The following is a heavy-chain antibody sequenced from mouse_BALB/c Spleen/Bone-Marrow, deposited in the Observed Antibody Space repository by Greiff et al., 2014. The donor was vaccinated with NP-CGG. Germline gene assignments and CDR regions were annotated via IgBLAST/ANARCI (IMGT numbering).Heavy chain of an antibody. J-gene: IGHJ2*01. Sequence: QVQLKESGAELVKPGASVKLSCKASGYTFTSYWMLWVKQRPGQGLEWIGEINPSNGRTNYNEKFKSKATLTVDKSSSTAYMQLSSLTSEDSAVYYCARTYFDYWGQGTTLTVSS. CDR1: GYTFTSYW. CDR2: INPSNGRT. V-gene: IGHV1S81*02. CDR3: ARTYFDY.